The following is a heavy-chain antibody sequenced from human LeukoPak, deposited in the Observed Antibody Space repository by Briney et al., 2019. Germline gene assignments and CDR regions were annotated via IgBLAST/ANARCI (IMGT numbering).Heavy chain of an antibody. CDR2: IYTSGST. V-gene: IGHV4-4*07. CDR3: ARDGVAYGDYVTDY. CDR1: GGSISSYY. J-gene: IGHJ4*02. Sequence: SETLSLTCTVSGGSISSYYWSWIRQPAGKGLEWIGRIYTSGSTNYNPSLKSRVTMSVDTSKNQFSLKLSSVTAADTAVYYCARDGVAYGDYVTDYWGQGTLVTVSS. D-gene: IGHD4-17*01.